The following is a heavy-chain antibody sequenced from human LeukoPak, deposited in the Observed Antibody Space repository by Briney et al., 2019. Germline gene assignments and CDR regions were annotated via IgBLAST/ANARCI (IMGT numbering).Heavy chain of an antibody. CDR3: ATDPNDYSDYVQP. Sequence: GASVKISCKASGYTFTDYYMHWVQQAPGKGLEWMGRVDPEDGETIYAEKFQGRVTIIADTSTDTAYMELSSLRSEDTAMYYCATDPNDYSDYVQPWGQGTLVTVSS. J-gene: IGHJ4*02. CDR2: VDPEDGET. CDR1: GYTFTDYY. V-gene: IGHV1-69-2*01. D-gene: IGHD4-11*01.